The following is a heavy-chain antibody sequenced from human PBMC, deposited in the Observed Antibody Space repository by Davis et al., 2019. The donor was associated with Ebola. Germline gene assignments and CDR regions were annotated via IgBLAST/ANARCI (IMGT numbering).Heavy chain of an antibody. CDR2: IIPVVDTK. Sequence: SVKVSCKTSGGTFTNYAVNWVRQAPGQGLEWLGRIIPVVDTKDYAQKFQGRVTLTADKATNTAYMELSWLRFDDTGVYYCARGKWFDPRGQGTLV. CDR3: ARGKWFDP. J-gene: IGHJ5*02. V-gene: IGHV1-69*04. CDR1: GGTFTNYA.